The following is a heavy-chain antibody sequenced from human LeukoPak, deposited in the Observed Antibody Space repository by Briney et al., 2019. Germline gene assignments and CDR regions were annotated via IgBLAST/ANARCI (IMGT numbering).Heavy chain of an antibody. D-gene: IGHD4-17*01. CDR3: ARHLSGDDI. J-gene: IGHJ3*02. CDR2: IYSSGST. V-gene: IGHV3-53*01. CDR1: GCTLSSNY. Sequence: GGSLRLSCAASGCTLSSNYMSWVRQAPGKGLEWVSIIYSSGSTYYADSVKGRFTISRDNSKNTLYLQMNSLRDEDTAVYYCARHLSGDDIWGQGTMVTVSS.